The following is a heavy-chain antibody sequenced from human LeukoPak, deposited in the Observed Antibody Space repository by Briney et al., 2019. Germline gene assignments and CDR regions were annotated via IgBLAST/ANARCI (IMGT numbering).Heavy chain of an antibody. D-gene: IGHD1-26*01. Sequence: ASVKVSCKASGYTFTSYGISWVRQAPGQGLEWVGWISAYNGNTNYAQKLQGRVTMTTDTSTSTAYTELRSLRSDDTAVYYCASSGSPLGYYYYYMDVWGKGTTVTVSS. CDR3: ASSGSPLGYYYYYMDV. J-gene: IGHJ6*03. CDR2: ISAYNGNT. V-gene: IGHV1-18*01. CDR1: GYTFTSYG.